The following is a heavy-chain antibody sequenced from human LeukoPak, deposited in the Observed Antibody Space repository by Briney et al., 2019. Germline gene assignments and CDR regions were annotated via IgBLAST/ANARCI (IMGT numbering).Heavy chain of an antibody. CDR3: TRRVDTTRWYDP. V-gene: IGHV3-74*01. J-gene: IGHJ5*02. D-gene: IGHD2-15*01. CDR1: GFTFSTYW. Sequence: GGSLRLSCAASGFTFSTYWMHWVRQAPGEGLVWVSRISGDGSTTNYADSVKGRFTISRDNAKNTLYLQMNSLRAEDTAVYYCTRRVDTTRWYDPWGQGTLSPSPQ. CDR2: ISGDGSTT.